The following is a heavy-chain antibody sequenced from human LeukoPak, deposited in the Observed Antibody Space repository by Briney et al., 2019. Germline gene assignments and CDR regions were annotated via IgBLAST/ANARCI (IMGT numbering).Heavy chain of an antibody. J-gene: IGHJ4*02. CDR2: IYGGGSI. V-gene: IGHV3-53*01. D-gene: IGHD6-19*01. Sequence: GGSLRLSCAASGFTVSSNYMSWVRQAPGKGLEWVSVIYGGGSIYYADSVKGRFTISRDNSKNTLYLQMNSLRAEDTAVYYCAKDPEQWLVQTHFDYWGQGTLVTVSS. CDR1: GFTVSSNY. CDR3: AKDPEQWLVQTHFDY.